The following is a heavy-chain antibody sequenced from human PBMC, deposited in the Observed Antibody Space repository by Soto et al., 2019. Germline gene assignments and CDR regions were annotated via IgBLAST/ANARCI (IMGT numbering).Heavy chain of an antibody. CDR2: IIPIFGTA. D-gene: IGHD5-12*01. CDR3: AERGGSLAY. V-gene: IGHV1-69*01. CDR1: GGTFSSYA. J-gene: IGHJ4*02. Sequence: QVQLVQSGAEVKKPGSSVKVSCKASGGTFSSYAISWVRQAPGQGLEWMGGIIPIFGTANYAQKFQGRVTITADESTSTADRELSSWRCGDRGGYYCAERGGSLAYGGKGPLDTFSS.